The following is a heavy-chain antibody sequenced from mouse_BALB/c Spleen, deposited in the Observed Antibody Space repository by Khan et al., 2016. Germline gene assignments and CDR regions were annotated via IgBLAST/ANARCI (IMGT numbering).Heavy chain of an antibody. CDR1: GFNIKDTY. CDR2: IDPANGNT. Sequence: VQLQQSGAELVKPGASVKLSCTASGFNIKDTYMHWVKQRPEQGLEWIGRIDPANGNTKYDPKFQGKATITADTSPNTAYLQLSSLTSEDTAVYYCARSPYDYDVGFAYWGQGTLVTVSA. V-gene: IGHV14-3*02. CDR3: ARSPYDYDVGFAY. J-gene: IGHJ3*01. D-gene: IGHD2-4*01.